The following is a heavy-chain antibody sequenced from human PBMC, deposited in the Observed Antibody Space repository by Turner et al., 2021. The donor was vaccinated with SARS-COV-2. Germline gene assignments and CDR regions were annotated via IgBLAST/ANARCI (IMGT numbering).Heavy chain of an antibody. J-gene: IGHJ5*02. CDR2: IYYSGST. V-gene: IGHV4-39*01. CDR3: AGRSEGYYGSGSHWFDP. CDR1: GGSISSSSYY. Sequence: QLPLQESGPGLVMPSEALSLTCAASGGSISSSSYYWGWIRQPPGKGLEWIGSIYYSGSTYYNPSLKRRVTISVDTSKNQFSLKLSSVTAADTAVYYCAGRSEGYYGSGSHWFDPWGQGTLVTVSS. D-gene: IGHD3-10*01.